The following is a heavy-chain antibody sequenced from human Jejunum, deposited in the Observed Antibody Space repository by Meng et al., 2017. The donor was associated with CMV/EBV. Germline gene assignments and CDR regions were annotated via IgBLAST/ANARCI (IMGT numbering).Heavy chain of an antibody. J-gene: IGHJ6*02. CDR2: INPNSGGT. D-gene: IGHD2-2*02. Sequence: ASGYTFTGNDMHWVRQAPGQGLEWMGWINPNSGGTNYAQKFQGRVTMTRDTSISTVYMELTRLRSYDTAMYYCARDVMSLYTMDVWGQGTTVTVSS. CDR1: GYTFTGND. V-gene: IGHV1-2*02. CDR3: ARDVMSLYTMDV.